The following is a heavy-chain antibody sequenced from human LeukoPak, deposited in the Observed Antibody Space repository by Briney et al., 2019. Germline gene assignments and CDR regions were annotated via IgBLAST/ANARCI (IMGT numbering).Heavy chain of an antibody. CDR1: GGSFSSYY. J-gene: IGHJ4*02. V-gene: IGHV4-34*01. Sequence: SETLSLTCGVQGGSFSSYYWTWIRQSPGKGLEWIGEINHSGSTNYNPSLKSRVTISVDTSKNQFSLKLSSVTAADTAVYYCAREVGTIWFGELSPYFDYWGQGTLVTVSS. CDR2: INHSGST. CDR3: AREVGTIWFGELSPYFDY. D-gene: IGHD3-10*01.